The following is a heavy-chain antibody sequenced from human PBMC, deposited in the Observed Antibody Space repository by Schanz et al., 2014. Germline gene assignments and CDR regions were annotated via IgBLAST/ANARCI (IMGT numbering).Heavy chain of an antibody. D-gene: IGHD3-9*01. CDR2: IYYSGST. CDR3: ARQILIGAFDI. J-gene: IGHJ3*02. Sequence: QLQLQASGPGLVKPSETLSLTCTVSGGSISSYYWNWIRQPPGKGLEWIGYIYYSGSTNYNPSLRSRVTISVAPSKNQFPLKLSSVTAADTAVYYCARQILIGAFDIWGQGTMVTVSS. CDR1: GGSISSYY. V-gene: IGHV4-59*08.